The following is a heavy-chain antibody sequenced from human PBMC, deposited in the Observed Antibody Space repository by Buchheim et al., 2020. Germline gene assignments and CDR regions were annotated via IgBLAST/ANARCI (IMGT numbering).Heavy chain of an antibody. CDR1: GFTFSSYA. CDR2: ISYDGSNK. CDR3: ARVNYSNSEYYSYYYGMDV. D-gene: IGHD4-11*01. Sequence: QVQLVESGGGVVQPGRSLRLSCAASGFTFSSYAMHWVRQAPGKGLEWVAVISYDGSNKYYADSVKGRFTISRDNSKNTLYLQMNSLRAEDTAVYYCARVNYSNSEYYSYYYGMDVWGQGTT. J-gene: IGHJ6*02. V-gene: IGHV3-30-3*01.